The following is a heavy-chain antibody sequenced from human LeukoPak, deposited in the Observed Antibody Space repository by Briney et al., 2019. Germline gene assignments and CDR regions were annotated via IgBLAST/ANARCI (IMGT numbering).Heavy chain of an antibody. CDR3: ARTGYDSSGYAPDY. V-gene: IGHV4-59*08. D-gene: IGHD3-22*01. Sequence: SETLSLTCTVSGGSISSYYWSWIRHPPGKGLEWIGYIYYSGSTKYNPSLESRATMSVDTSKNQFSLKLSSVTAADTAVYFCARTGYDSSGYAPDYWGQGTLVTVSS. CDR1: GGSISSYY. CDR2: IYYSGST. J-gene: IGHJ4*02.